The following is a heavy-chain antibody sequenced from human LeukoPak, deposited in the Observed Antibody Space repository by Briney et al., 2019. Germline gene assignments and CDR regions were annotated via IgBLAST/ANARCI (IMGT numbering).Heavy chain of an antibody. CDR1: GFTFSDYW. D-gene: IGHD3-3*02. V-gene: IGHV3-7*01. CDR2: IDRDGSVK. CDR3: ARDPGFSSFDY. J-gene: IGHJ4*02. Sequence: GGSLRLSCAVSGFTFSDYWVTWVRQTPGKGLEFVANIDRDGSVKNYVDSVKGRFTISRDNAKNSLYLQMTSLRVDDTAIYYCARDPGFSSFDYWGQGTLVTVSS.